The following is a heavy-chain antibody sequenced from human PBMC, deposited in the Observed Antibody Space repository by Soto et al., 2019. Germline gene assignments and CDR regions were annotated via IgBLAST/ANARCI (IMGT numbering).Heavy chain of an antibody. J-gene: IGHJ4*02. V-gene: IGHV1-18*04. CDR3: ARAESGSYYLY. D-gene: IGHD1-26*01. CDR2: INTYNGNT. Sequence: ASVKVSCKASGYTFTSYGISWVRQAPGQGLEWMGWINTYNGNTNYAQKLQGRVTMTTDTSTSTAYMELRSLRSDDTAVCYCARAESGSYYLYWGQGTLVTVSS. CDR1: GYTFTSYG.